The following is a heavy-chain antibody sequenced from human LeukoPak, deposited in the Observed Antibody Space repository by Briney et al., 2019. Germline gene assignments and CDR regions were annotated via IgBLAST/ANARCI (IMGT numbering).Heavy chain of an antibody. V-gene: IGHV1-2*06. CDR1: GYTFTGYY. Sequence: ASVKVSCKASGYTFTGYYMHGVRQAPGRGVEWMGRINPNSGGTNYAQKFQGRVTMTRDTSISTAYMELSRLSSDDTAVYYCARDRSSSSWYSDFDYWGQGTLVTVSS. CDR2: INPNSGGT. J-gene: IGHJ4*02. D-gene: IGHD6-13*01. CDR3: ARDRSSSSWYSDFDY.